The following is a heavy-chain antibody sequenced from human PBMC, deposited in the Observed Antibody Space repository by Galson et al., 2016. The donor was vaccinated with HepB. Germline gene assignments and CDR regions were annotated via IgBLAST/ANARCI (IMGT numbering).Heavy chain of an antibody. CDR2: ISAGGVNT. J-gene: IGHJ6*02. D-gene: IGHD2-15*01. Sequence: GKGLGWVSGISAGGVNTNYAASVRGRFTISRDNSKNTLYLQMNSLRAEDTAVYYYAKDERCSGGSRYFGVWGQGTTVTVSS. CDR3: AKDERCSGGSRYFGV. V-gene: IGHV3-23*01.